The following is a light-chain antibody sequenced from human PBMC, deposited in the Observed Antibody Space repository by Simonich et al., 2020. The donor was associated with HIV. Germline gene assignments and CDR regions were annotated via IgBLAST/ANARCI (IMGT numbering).Light chain of an antibody. CDR1: SSDVGSYNL. CDR3: CSYAGSNTFVV. J-gene: IGLJ2*01. V-gene: IGLV2-23*03. CDR2: EGT. Sequence: QSALTQPVSVSGSPGQSITISCTGTSSDVGSYNLVSWYQHHPGKAPKLMIYEGTKRPSGISNRFSGSKSGNTASLTISGLQAEDEANYYCCSYAGSNTFVVFGGGTKLTVL.